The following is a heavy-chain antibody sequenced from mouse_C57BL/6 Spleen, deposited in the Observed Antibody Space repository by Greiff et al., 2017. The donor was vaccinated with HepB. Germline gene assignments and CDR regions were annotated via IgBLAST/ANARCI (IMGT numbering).Heavy chain of an antibody. CDR2: ISNGGGST. V-gene: IGHV5-12*01. CDR3: ARLSVVATWSYWYFDV. D-gene: IGHD1-1*01. J-gene: IGHJ1*03. CDR1: GFTFSDYY. Sequence: DVMLVESGGGLVQPGGSLKLSCAASGFTFSDYYMYWVRQTPEKRLEWVAYISNGGGSTYYPDTVKGRFTISRDNAKNTLYLQMSRLKSEDTAMYYCARLSVVATWSYWYFDVWGTGTTVTVSS.